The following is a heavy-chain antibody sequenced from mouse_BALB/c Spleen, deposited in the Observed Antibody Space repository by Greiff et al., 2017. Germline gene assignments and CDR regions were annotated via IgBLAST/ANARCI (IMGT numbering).Heavy chain of an antibody. D-gene: IGHD4-1*01. CDR3: ARGNWPFDY. Sequence: EVKLMESGGGLVKPGGSLKLSCAASGFTFSDYYMYWVRQTPEKRLEWVATISDGGSYTYYPDSVKGRFTISRDNAKNNLYLQMSSLKSEDTAMYYCARGNWPFDYWGQGTTLTVSS. CDR1: GFTFSDYY. J-gene: IGHJ2*01. CDR2: ISDGGSYT. V-gene: IGHV5-4*02.